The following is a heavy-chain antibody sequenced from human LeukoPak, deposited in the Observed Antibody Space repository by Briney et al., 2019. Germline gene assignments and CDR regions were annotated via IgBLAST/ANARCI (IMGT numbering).Heavy chain of an antibody. CDR2: IYSDGRT. CDR3: ARGLFLSGYLDAFDI. D-gene: IGHD3-22*01. J-gene: IGHJ3*02. Sequence: GGSLRLSCAASGFTVSNKYMTWVRQAPGKGLEWVSLIYSDGRTYYADSVKGRCTISRDGSKNTLYLQMNSLRVEDTAVYYCARGLFLSGYLDAFDIWGQGIVVTVSS. CDR1: GFTVSNKY. V-gene: IGHV3-53*01.